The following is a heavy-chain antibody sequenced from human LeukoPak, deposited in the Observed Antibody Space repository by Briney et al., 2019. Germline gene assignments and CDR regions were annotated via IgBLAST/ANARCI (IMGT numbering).Heavy chain of an antibody. D-gene: IGHD2-2*01. CDR2: IIPSFGTA. Sequence: GASVKVSCKASGGTLSSYAISWVRQAPGQGLEWMGGIIPSFGTANYAQKFQGRVTITADESTSTAYMELSSLRSEDTAVYYCASQGYCSSTSCPYYFDYWGQGTLVTVSS. CDR1: GGTLSSYA. V-gene: IGHV1-69*01. J-gene: IGHJ4*02. CDR3: ASQGYCSSTSCPYYFDY.